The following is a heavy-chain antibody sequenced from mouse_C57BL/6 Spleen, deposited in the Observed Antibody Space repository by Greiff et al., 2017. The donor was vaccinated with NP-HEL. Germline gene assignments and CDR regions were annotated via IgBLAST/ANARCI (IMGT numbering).Heavy chain of an antibody. CDR2: IYPGSGNT. J-gene: IGHJ2*01. V-gene: IGHV1-76*01. Sequence: VQLQQSGAELVRPGASVKLSCKASGYTFTDYYINWVKQRPGQGLEWIARIYPGSGNTYYNEKFKGKATLTAEKSSSTAYMQLSSLTSEDSAVYFCAREEGYGSSYGNYYFDYWGQGTTLTVSS. CDR3: AREEGYGSSYGNYYFDY. D-gene: IGHD1-1*01. CDR1: GYTFTDYY.